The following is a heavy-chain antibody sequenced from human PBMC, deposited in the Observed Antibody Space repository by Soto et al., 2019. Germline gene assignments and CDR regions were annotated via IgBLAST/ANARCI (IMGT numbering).Heavy chain of an antibody. J-gene: IGHJ3*02. CDR1: GYTFTSYT. CDR2: INAAKRNT. CDR3: ARGMFTTVTTLPNI. V-gene: IGHV1-3*01. D-gene: IGHD4-17*01. Sequence: QVQLVQSGAEVKKPGASVKVSCKASGYTFTSYTLHWVRQAPGQRPEWLGWINAAKRNTKYSEKFQDTVTITRDTSATTVFLELSGLTSEDTALYFCARGMFTTVTTLPNIWGQGTLVTVSS.